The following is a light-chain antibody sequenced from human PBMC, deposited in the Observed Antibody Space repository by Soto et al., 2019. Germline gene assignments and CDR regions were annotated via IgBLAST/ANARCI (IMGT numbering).Light chain of an antibody. CDR1: QTIGNW. CDR3: QQYNGT. Sequence: DIQMTQSPSTLSASVGDRVTITCRASQTIGNWLAWYQQKAGKAPKLLIYKASSLEGGVPSRFSGSGAGTEFILTIGSVQSDDFATYYCQQYNGTFGQGTKVEIK. CDR2: KAS. J-gene: IGKJ1*01. V-gene: IGKV1-5*03.